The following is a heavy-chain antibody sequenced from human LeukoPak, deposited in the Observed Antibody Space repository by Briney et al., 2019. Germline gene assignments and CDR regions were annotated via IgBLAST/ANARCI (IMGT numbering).Heavy chain of an antibody. CDR3: ASIYSNYDY. CDR1: GFTVSSHY. V-gene: IGHV3-66*02. CDR2: IYSGGST. D-gene: IGHD4-11*01. J-gene: IGHJ4*02. Sequence: GGSLRLSCAASGFTVSSHYMSSARQAPGKGLEWVSVIYSGGSTYYADSVKGRSTISRDNSKNTLYLQMNSLTAEDTAVHYCASIYSNYDYWGQGTLVTVSS.